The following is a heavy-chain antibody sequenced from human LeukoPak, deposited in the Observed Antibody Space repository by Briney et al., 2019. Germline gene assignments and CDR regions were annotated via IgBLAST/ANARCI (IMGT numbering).Heavy chain of an antibody. CDR2: IYYSGST. Sequence: PSETLSLTCTVSGGSISSYYWSWIRQPPGKGLEWIGYIYYSGSTNYNPSLKSRATISVDTSKNQFSLKLSSVTAADTAVYYCARGTRMVRFSYRPFDYWGQGTLVTVSS. D-gene: IGHD3-10*01. CDR1: GGSISSYY. J-gene: IGHJ4*02. V-gene: IGHV4-59*12. CDR3: ARGTRMVRFSYRPFDY.